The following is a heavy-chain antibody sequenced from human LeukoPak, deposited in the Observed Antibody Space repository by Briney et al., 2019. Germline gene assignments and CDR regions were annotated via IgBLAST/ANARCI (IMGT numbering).Heavy chain of an antibody. CDR2: IKQDGSEK. V-gene: IGHV3-7*01. CDR3: ASACGGDCYPSTDTFDY. Sequence: GGSLRLSCAASGFTFSSYWMSWVRQAPGKGLEWVANIKQDGSEKYYVDSVKGRFTISRDNAKNSLYLQMNSLRAEDTAVYYCASACGGDCYPSTDTFDYWGQGTLVTVSS. J-gene: IGHJ4*02. CDR1: GFTFSSYW. D-gene: IGHD2-21*02.